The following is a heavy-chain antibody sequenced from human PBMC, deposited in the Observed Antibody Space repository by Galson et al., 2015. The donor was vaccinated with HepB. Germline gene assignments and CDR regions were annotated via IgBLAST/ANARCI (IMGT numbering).Heavy chain of an antibody. CDR1: GFTFSSYA. V-gene: IGHV3-30*04. D-gene: IGHD6-19*01. J-gene: IGHJ3*02. CDR3: ARPVPGIAVAGDDAFDI. Sequence: LRLSCAASGFTFSSYAMHWVRQAPGKGLEWVAVISYDGSNKYYADSVKGRFTISRDNSKNTLYLQMNSLRAEDTAVYYCARPVPGIAVAGDDAFDIWGQGTMVTVSS. CDR2: ISYDGSNK.